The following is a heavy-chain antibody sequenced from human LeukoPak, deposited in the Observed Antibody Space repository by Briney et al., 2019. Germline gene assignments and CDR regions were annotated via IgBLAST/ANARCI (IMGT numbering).Heavy chain of an antibody. CDR2: INPSGGST. J-gene: IGHJ4*02. CDR1: GYTFTSYY. D-gene: IGHD5-12*01. CDR3: ARDSWRYSGYIPCDY. Sequence: ASVKVSCKASGYTFTSYYMHWVRQAPGQGLEWMGIINPSGGSTSYAQKFQGRVTMTRDTSTSTVYMELSSLRSEDTAVYYCARDSWRYSGYIPCDYWGQGTLVTVSS. V-gene: IGHV1-46*01.